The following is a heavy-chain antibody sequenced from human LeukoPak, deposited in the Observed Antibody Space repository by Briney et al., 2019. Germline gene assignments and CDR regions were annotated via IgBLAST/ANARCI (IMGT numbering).Heavy chain of an antibody. CDR2: ISSSSSTI. D-gene: IGHD3-3*01. Sequence: SGGSLRLSCAASGFTFSSYGMNWVRQAPGKGLEWVSYISSSSSTIYYADSVKGRFTISRDNAKNSLYLQMNSLRAEDTAVYYCARDANYDFWSGYIYYFDYWGQGTLVTVSS. V-gene: IGHV3-48*01. J-gene: IGHJ4*02. CDR1: GFTFSSYG. CDR3: ARDANYDFWSGYIYYFDY.